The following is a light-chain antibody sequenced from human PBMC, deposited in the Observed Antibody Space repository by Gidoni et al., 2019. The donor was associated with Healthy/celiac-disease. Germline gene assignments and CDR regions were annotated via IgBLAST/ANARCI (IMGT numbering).Light chain of an antibody. CDR2: KAS. Sequence: DIQMTQSPSTLSASVGDRVTITCRASQSISSWLAWYQQKPGKAPKLLLYKASSLESGVPSRFSGSGSGTEFTLTISSLQPDDFATYYCQQYNSSWTFXXXTKVEIK. CDR3: QQYNSSWT. J-gene: IGKJ1*01. CDR1: QSISSW. V-gene: IGKV1-5*03.